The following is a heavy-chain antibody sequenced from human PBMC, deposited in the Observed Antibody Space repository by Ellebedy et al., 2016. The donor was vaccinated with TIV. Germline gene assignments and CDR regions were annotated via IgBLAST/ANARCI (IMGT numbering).Heavy chain of an antibody. CDR1: GFAFGRDG. V-gene: IGHV3-33*08. CDR3: ARANRLSSGWSRTYWYLDL. D-gene: IGHD6-19*01. J-gene: IGHJ2*01. CDR2: IGYDGSKE. Sequence: GESLKISCVASGFAFGRDGMHWVRQAPGKGLEWVATIGYDGSKEFFADSVKGRFTISRDTSKNTVSLQMNSLRAEDTAVYYCARANRLSSGWSRTYWYLDLWGRGTLVTVSS.